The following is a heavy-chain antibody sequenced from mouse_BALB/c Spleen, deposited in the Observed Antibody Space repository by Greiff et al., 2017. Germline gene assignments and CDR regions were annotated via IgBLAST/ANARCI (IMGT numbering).Heavy chain of an antibody. D-gene: IGHD2-3*01. CDR2: IWAGGST. J-gene: IGHJ3*01. V-gene: IGHV2-9*02. CDR3: ARDPHYDGYSAWFAY. CDR1: GFSLTSYG. Sequence: QVQLKESGPGLVAPSQSLSITCTVSGFSLTSYGVHWVRQPPGKGLEWLGVIWAGGSTNYNSALMSRLSISKDNSKSQVFLKMNSLQTDDTAMYYCARDPHYDGYSAWFAYWGQGTLVTVSA.